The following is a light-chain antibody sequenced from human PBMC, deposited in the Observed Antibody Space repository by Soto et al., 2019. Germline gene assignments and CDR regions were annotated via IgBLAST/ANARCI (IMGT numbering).Light chain of an antibody. Sequence: KESPATLSLSRGKRATLSCRASQTISTYLAWYQQKPGQAPRLLIYDASTRATGIPARFSGSGSGTEFTLIISSLEPEDFAVYFCQQYDDWLRLTFGGGTKVDIK. CDR1: QTISTY. V-gene: IGKV3D-15*01. CDR3: QQYDDWLRLT. J-gene: IGKJ4*01. CDR2: DAS.